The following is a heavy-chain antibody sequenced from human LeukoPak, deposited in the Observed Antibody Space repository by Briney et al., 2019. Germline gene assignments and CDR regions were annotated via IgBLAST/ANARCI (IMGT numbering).Heavy chain of an antibody. V-gene: IGHV3-23*01. D-gene: IGHD6-19*01. CDR1: GFTVRSNY. CDR3: AASGIAVVLFDY. CDR2: ISGSGGST. J-gene: IGHJ4*02. Sequence: GGSLRLSCAASGFTVRSNYMSWVRQAPGKGLEWVSAISGSGGSTYYADSVKGRFTISRDNSKNTLYLQMNSLRAEDTAVYYCAASGIAVVLFDYWGQGTLVTVSS.